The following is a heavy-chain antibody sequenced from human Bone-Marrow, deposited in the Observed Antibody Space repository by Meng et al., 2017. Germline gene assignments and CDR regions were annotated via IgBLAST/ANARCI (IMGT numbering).Heavy chain of an antibody. D-gene: IGHD4-17*01. CDR1: GGSISSTGYY. Sequence: QLQLQESGPGLVKPSQTLFLTCTVSGGSISSTGYYWSWIRQQSGKGLEWIGYIGFSGDTSYNPSLKSRVTISRDTSKSHFFLKVSSATAADTAVYYCARDKGDYGACDYWGQGTLVTVSS. J-gene: IGHJ4*02. CDR2: IGFSGDT. CDR3: ARDKGDYGACDY. V-gene: IGHV4-31*03.